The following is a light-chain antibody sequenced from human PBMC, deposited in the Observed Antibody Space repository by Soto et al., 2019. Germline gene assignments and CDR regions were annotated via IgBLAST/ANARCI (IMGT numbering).Light chain of an antibody. J-gene: IGKJ4*01. CDR1: QSANSN. CDR2: GAS. V-gene: IGKV3-15*01. Sequence: EIVMTQSPATLSVSPGERATLSCRASQSANSNLAWYQQRPGQAPRLLIFGASTRATGIPARFSGSGSGTDFTLTISSLEPEDFAVYYCQQRSNWPLTFGGGTKVDIK. CDR3: QQRSNWPLT.